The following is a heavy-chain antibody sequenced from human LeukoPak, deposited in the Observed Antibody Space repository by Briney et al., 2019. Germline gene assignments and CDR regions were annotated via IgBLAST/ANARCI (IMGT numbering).Heavy chain of an antibody. D-gene: IGHD2-21*01. CDR3: AKIYLVIEPSFDY. Sequence: PGGSLSLSCEASGFTFSSYAMTWVRKAQGKGWEGASAISGSGGSTYYADSVKGRFTISRDNSKNTLYLQMNSLRAEDTAVYYCAKIYLVIEPSFDYWGQGTLVTVSS. CDR1: GFTFSSYA. CDR2: ISGSGGST. V-gene: IGHV3-23*01. J-gene: IGHJ4*02.